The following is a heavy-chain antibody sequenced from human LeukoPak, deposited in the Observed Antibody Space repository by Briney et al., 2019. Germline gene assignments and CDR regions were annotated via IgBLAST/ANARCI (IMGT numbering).Heavy chain of an antibody. D-gene: IGHD5-12*01. Sequence: GGSLRLSCAASGFTFSSFWMHWVRQAPGKGLVWVSYINADGKNTTYADSVKGRFTISRDNAKNTLYLQMSSLRAEDTAIYYCVYSGYDWTYYFDWWGQGTLVTVSS. J-gene: IGHJ4*02. CDR3: VYSGYDWTYYFDW. CDR1: GFTFSSFW. V-gene: IGHV3-74*01. CDR2: INADGKNT.